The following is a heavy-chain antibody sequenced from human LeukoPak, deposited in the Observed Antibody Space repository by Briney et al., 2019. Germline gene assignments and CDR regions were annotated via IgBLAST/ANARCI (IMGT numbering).Heavy chain of an antibody. D-gene: IGHD2-21*01. J-gene: IGHJ4*02. CDR2: ITGSGSI. Sequence: GGSWRLSCVASGFTFTSHSLDWVRQAPGKGLEWVSSITGSGSIQYADSVKGRLTISRDNAKNSLYLQMDGLRAEDTAVYYCVRDVIHSYFDIWGQGRLVTVSS. CDR3: VRDVIHSYFDI. V-gene: IGHV3-21*01. CDR1: GFTFTSHS.